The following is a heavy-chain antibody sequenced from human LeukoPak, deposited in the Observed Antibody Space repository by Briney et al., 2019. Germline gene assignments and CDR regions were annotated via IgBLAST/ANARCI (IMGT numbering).Heavy chain of an antibody. V-gene: IGHV3-23*01. Sequence: GGSLRLSCAASGFTFSSYAMSWVRQAPGKGLEWVSAISGSGGSTYYADSVKGRFTISRDNSKNTLYLQMNSLGAEDTAVYYCAKDPGTCGGDCYYLFDYWGQGTLVTVSS. CDR3: AKDPGTCGGDCYYLFDY. D-gene: IGHD2-21*02. CDR1: GFTFSSYA. CDR2: ISGSGGST. J-gene: IGHJ4*02.